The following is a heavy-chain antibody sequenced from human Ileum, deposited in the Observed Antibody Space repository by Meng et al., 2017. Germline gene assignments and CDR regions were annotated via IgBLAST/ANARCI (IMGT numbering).Heavy chain of an antibody. D-gene: IGHD1-14*01. CDR1: GDSIRNGNW. CDR3: ARVSYNKGSPKFDS. V-gene: IGHV4-4*02. CDR2: IYESGTT. J-gene: IGHJ4*02. Sequence: QVQLEGSGQGPGKPSGALSLSCAVSGDSIRNGNWWSGVRQPPGKGLEWIGEIYESGTTNYNPSLKSRVTISVDKSKNEFSLKLSSVTAADTALYYCARVSYNKGSPKFDSWGQGTLVTVSS.